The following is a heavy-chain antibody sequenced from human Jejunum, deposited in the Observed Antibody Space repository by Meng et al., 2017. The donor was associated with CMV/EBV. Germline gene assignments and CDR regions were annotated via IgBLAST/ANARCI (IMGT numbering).Heavy chain of an antibody. V-gene: IGHV3-30*02. Sequence: SWATSQFYFASYGMHWVRQGPGTGLEWVSFIRYDGTKTYYADSVKGRFTISRDNSKNTLYLQMNSLRAEDTAVYCCARVRGGFDPWGQGTLVTVSS. J-gene: IGHJ5*02. CDR2: IRYDGTKT. CDR1: QFYFASYG. CDR3: ARVRGGFDP.